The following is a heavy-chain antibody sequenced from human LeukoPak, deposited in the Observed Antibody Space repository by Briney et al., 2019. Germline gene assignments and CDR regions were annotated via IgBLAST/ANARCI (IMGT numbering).Heavy chain of an antibody. D-gene: IGHD6-13*01. J-gene: IGHJ4*02. CDR1: GFTFSSYS. V-gene: IGHV3-7*01. Sequence: GGSLRLSCAASGFTFSSYSMNWVRQAPGKGLEWVAHIKQDGSEKYYVDSVKGRFTISRDNAKNSLYLQMNSLRAEDTAVYYCASSRGSWPDYFDYWGQGTLVTVSS. CDR3: ASSRGSWPDYFDY. CDR2: IKQDGSEK.